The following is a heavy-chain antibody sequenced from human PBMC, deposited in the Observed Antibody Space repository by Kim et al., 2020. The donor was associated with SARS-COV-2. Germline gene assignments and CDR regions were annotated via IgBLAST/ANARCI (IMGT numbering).Heavy chain of an antibody. J-gene: IGHJ4*02. D-gene: IGHD1-1*01. CDR3: ARGWTNFDY. CDR2: TYYRSKWYN. CDR1: GDSVSSNSAA. Sequence: SQTLSPTCAISGDSVSSNSAAWNWIRHSPSRGLEWLGRTYYRSKWYNDYAVSVKSRITINPDTTKNQFSLQVNSVTPEDAAVYYCARGWTNFDYWGQGTLVTVSS. V-gene: IGHV6-1*01.